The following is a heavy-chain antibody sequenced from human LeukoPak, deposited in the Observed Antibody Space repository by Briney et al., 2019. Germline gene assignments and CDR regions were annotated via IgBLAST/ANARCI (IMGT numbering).Heavy chain of an antibody. D-gene: IGHD6-13*01. V-gene: IGHV4-34*01. CDR1: GGSFSGYY. CDR3: ARGRITAAGYYYYGMDV. Sequence: SETLSLTCAVYGGSFSGYYWGWIRQPPGKGLEWIGSIYYSGTTYYNPSLKSRVTISVDTSKNQFSLKLSSVTAADTAVYYCARGRITAAGYYYYGMDVWGQGTTVTVSS. CDR2: IYYSGTT. J-gene: IGHJ6*02.